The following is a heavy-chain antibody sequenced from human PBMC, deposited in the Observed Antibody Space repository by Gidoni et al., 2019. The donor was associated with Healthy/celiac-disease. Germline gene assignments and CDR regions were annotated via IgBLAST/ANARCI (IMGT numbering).Heavy chain of an antibody. CDR3: ARSTGTKGYGMDV. V-gene: IGHV4-34*01. CDR2: INHSGST. D-gene: IGHD1-7*01. Sequence: QVQLQQWGAGLLKPSETLSLTCAVYGGSFSGYYWSWIRQPPGKGLEWIGEINHSGSTNYNPSLKSRVTISVDTSKNQFSLKLSSVTAADTAVYYCARSTGTKGYGMDVWGQGTTVTVSS. J-gene: IGHJ6*02. CDR1: GGSFSGYY.